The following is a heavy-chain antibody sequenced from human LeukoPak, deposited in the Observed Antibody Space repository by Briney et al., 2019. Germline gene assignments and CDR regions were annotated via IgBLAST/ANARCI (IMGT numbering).Heavy chain of an antibody. CDR3: ARAPGITMVRGADNYYYYYGMDV. J-gene: IGHJ6*02. CDR2: IIPIFGTA. D-gene: IGHD3-10*01. CDR1: GGTFSSYA. V-gene: IGHV1-69*13. Sequence: SVKVSCKASGGTFSSYAISWVRQAPGQGLEWMGGIIPIFGTANYAQKFQGRVTITADESTSTAYMELSSLRSEDTAVCYCARAPGITMVRGADNYYYYYGMDVWGQGTTVTVSS.